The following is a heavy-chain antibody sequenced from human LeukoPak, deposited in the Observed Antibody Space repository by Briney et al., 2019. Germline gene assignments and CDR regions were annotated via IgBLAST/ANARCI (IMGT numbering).Heavy chain of an antibody. CDR1: GFTFNIYG. CDR3: AKDYQGSSWYSFDY. Sequence: GRSLRLSCAASGFTFNIYGMHWVRQAPGKGLEWVAVIWYDGSNKYYADSVKGRFTISRDNSKNTLYLQMNSLRAEDTAVYYCAKDYQGSSWYSFDYWGQGTLVTVSS. D-gene: IGHD6-13*01. J-gene: IGHJ4*02. V-gene: IGHV3-33*06. CDR2: IWYDGSNK.